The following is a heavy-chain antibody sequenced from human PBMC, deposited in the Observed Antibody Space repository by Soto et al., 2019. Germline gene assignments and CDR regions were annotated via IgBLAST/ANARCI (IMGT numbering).Heavy chain of an antibody. V-gene: IGHV4-31*03. CDR3: ARETTYYDFWSGKDAFDI. CDR2: IYYSGST. J-gene: IGHJ3*02. CDR1: GGSISSGGYY. D-gene: IGHD3-3*01. Sequence: QVQLQESGPGLVKPSQTLSLTCTVSGGSISSGGYYWSWIRQHPGKGLEWIGYIYYSGSTYYNPSLKSRVTISVDTSKKQFSLKLSSVTAAATAVYYCARETTYYDFWSGKDAFDIWGQGTMVTVSS.